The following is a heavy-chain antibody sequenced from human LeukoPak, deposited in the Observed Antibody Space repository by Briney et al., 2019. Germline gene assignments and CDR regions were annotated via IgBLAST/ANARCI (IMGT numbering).Heavy chain of an antibody. CDR3: ARAPEQWRVIDY. Sequence: TGGSLRPSCAASGFTFSSHAMYWVRQAPDKGLEWVAVISHDGTNNYYADSVKGRFIISRDNSKNTLYLQINSLRAEDTAAYYCARAPEQWRVIDYWGQGTLVTVSS. D-gene: IGHD6-19*01. CDR1: GFTFSSHA. V-gene: IGHV3-30-3*01. CDR2: ISHDGTNN. J-gene: IGHJ4*02.